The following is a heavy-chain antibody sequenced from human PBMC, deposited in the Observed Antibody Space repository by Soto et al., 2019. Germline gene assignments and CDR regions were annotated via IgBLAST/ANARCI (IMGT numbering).Heavy chain of an antibody. V-gene: IGHV4-39*07. CDR1: GGSISSSSYY. D-gene: IGHD5-18*01. Sequence: SETLSLTCTVSGGSISSSSYYWGWIRQPPGKGLEWIGSIYYSGSTYYNPSLKSRVTISVDTSKNQFSLKLSSVTAADTAMYYCARTTAMAPFDYWGQGTLVTVSS. CDR3: ARTTAMAPFDY. CDR2: IYYSGST. J-gene: IGHJ4*02.